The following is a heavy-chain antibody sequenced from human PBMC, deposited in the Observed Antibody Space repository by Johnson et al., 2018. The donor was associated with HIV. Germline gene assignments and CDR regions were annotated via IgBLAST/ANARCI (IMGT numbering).Heavy chain of an antibody. CDR3: ARHHYYDSSGLGGGLDI. J-gene: IGHJ3*02. CDR1: GFAFSTYD. Sequence: VQLVASGGALVQPGGSTRLSCVASGFAFSTYDMHWVRQVPGKGLEWVGAIGTRSDTYYPAPVKGRFTISRDNAKNSLYLQMNSLRAEDTALYYCARHHYYDSSGLGGGLDIWGQGTVVTVSS. CDR2: IGTRSDT. V-gene: IGHV3-13*01. D-gene: IGHD3-22*01.